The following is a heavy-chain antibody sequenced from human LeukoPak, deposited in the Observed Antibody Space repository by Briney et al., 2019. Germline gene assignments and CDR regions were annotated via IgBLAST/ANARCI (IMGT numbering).Heavy chain of an antibody. Sequence: SSETLSLTCTVSGGSISSYSYYWGWIRQPPGKGLEWFGSIYYSGSTNYNPSRKSCVTISVDTSKNQFFLKMSSVTAADTAVYYCASIAAPGIVAFPDNWFDPWGQGTLVAVSS. J-gene: IGHJ5*02. CDR2: IYYSGST. V-gene: IGHV4-39*01. D-gene: IGHD6-13*01. CDR1: GGSISSYSYY. CDR3: ASIAAPGIVAFPDNWFDP.